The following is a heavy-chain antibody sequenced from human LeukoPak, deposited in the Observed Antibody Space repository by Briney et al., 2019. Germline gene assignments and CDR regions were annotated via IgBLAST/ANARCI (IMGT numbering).Heavy chain of an antibody. CDR1: GFTVSRYY. Sequence: GGCLRLSCAASGFTVSRYYMSWVRQAPGKGLEWVSVIYSGGTPFYPDPVKGRFTISRDISKNTVYLQMNSLRAEDTAVYYCASTRDYGGNFYYFEYWGQGTLVTVSS. V-gene: IGHV3-66*01. CDR2: IYSGGTP. CDR3: ASTRDYGGNFYYFEY. D-gene: IGHD4-23*01. J-gene: IGHJ4*02.